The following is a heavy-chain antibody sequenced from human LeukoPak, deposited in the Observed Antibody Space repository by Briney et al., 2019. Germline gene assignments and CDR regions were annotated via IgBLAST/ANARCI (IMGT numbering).Heavy chain of an antibody. CDR1: GVTLDDYA. CDR3: AEDFYGYSYVDY. J-gene: IGHJ4*02. Sequence: TGGTLRLSCAASGVTLDDYAMHWGRQAPGKGLEWVSLISGDGGSTYYADTVQGRFTISRDNSKNSLYLQMNSLRAEDTALYYCAEDFYGYSYVDYWGQGTLVTVSS. V-gene: IGHV3-43*02. D-gene: IGHD5-18*01. CDR2: ISGDGGST.